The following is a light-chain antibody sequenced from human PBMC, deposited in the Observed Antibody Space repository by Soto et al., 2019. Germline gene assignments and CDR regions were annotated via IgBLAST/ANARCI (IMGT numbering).Light chain of an antibody. V-gene: IGKV3-20*01. CDR1: QDVRSRS. CDR3: QQYGSSPWT. Sequence: EIVLTQSPATLSLAPGEETTLSCRASQDVRSRSLAWYQQKPGQAPRLVLYSVSSRASDIPDRFRGSVSGTDFTLTITRLEPEDFAVYYCQQYGSSPWTFGQGTRVE. J-gene: IGKJ1*01. CDR2: SVS.